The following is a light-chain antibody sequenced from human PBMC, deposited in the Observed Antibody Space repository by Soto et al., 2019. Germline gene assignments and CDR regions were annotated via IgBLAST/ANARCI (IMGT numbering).Light chain of an antibody. J-gene: IGKJ4*01. V-gene: IGKV3-20*01. CDR1: QSVSSNY. CDR3: QQSGKSLPLT. Sequence: EIVLTQSPGTLSLSPGERATLSCRASQSVSSNYLAWYQQKPGQAPTLLIYGASSRANGIPDRFSGSGSGTDFILTISRLEPEDFAMYYCQQSGKSLPLTFGGGTKLEI. CDR2: GAS.